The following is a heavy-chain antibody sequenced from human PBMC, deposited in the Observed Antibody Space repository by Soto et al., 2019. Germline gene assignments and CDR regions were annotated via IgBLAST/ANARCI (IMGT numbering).Heavy chain of an antibody. V-gene: IGHV1-3*01. CDR2: INAGNGNT. Sequence: ASVKVSCKASGYTFTSYAMHWVRQAPGQRLEWMGWINAGNGNTKYSQKFQGRVTITRDTSASTAYMELSSLRSEDTAVYYCASGLRYFDPRTEDYYYYGMDVWGQGTTVTISS. D-gene: IGHD3-9*01. CDR1: GYTFTSYA. J-gene: IGHJ6*02. CDR3: ASGLRYFDPRTEDYYYYGMDV.